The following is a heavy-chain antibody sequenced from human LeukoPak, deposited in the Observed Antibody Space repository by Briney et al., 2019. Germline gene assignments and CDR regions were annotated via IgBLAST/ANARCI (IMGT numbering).Heavy chain of an antibody. D-gene: IGHD3-22*01. CDR2: IYYSGST. V-gene: IGHV4-39*07. J-gene: IGHJ4*02. CDR3: AREDDSSGNFDY. CDR1: GASISSYY. Sequence: SETLSLTCTVSGASISSYYWGWIRQPPGKGLEWIGSIYYSGSTYYNPSLKSRVTISVDTSKNQFSLKLSSVTAADTAVYYCAREDDSSGNFDYWGQGTLVTVSS.